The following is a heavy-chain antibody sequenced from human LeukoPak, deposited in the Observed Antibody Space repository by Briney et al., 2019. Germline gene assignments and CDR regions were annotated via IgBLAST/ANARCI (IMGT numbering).Heavy chain of an antibody. CDR2: ISAYNGNT. Sequence: ASVKVSCKASGGTFSSYAISWVRQAPGQGLEWMGWISAYNGNTNYAQKLQGRVTMTTDTFTSTAYMELRSLRSDDTAMYYCARDRASGWFVYWGQGTLVTVSS. CDR3: ARDRASGWFVY. D-gene: IGHD6-19*01. CDR1: GGTFSSYA. V-gene: IGHV1-18*01. J-gene: IGHJ4*02.